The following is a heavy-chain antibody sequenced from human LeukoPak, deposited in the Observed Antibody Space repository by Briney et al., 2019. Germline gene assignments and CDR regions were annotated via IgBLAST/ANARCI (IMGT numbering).Heavy chain of an antibody. Sequence: GGSLRLSCAASGFTFSSYEMNWVRQAPGKGLECVSYISSSGSTIYYADSVKGRFTISRDNAKNSLYLQMNSLRAEDTAVYYCARGRYCSSTSCPGKYYYYMDVWGKGTTVTVSS. J-gene: IGHJ6*03. CDR2: ISSSGSTI. CDR3: ARGRYCSSTSCPGKYYYYMDV. V-gene: IGHV3-48*03. D-gene: IGHD2-2*01. CDR1: GFTFSSYE.